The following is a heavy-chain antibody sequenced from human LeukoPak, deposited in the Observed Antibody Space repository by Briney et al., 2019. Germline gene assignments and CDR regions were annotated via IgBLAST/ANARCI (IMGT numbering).Heavy chain of an antibody. D-gene: IGHD1-26*01. CDR1: GGTFSSYA. V-gene: IGHV1-69*05. CDR3: ARMGPSGSYYFDY. CDR2: IIPIFGTA. J-gene: IGHJ4*02. Sequence: SVTVSCKASGGTFSSYAISWVRHAPGQGLEWMGGIIPIFGTANYAQTFQGRVTITTDESTSQAYMELSSLRSEDTAVYYCARMGPSGSYYFDYWGQGTLVTVSS.